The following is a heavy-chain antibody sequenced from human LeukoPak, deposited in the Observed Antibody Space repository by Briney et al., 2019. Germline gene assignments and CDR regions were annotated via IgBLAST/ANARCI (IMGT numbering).Heavy chain of an antibody. J-gene: IGHJ4*02. D-gene: IGHD3-10*01. CDR2: IYYSGST. CDR1: GGSISSLIYY. V-gene: IGHV4-30-4*08. CDR3: ARVPAGEGIDY. Sequence: SETLSLTCTVSGGSISSLIYYWGWIRQPPGKGLEWIGYIYYSGSTYYNPSLKSRVTISVDTSKNQLSLKLSSVTAADTAVYYCARVPAGEGIDYWGQGTLVTVSS.